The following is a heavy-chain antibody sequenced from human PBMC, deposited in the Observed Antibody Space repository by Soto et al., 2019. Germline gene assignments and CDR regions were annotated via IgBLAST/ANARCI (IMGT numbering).Heavy chain of an antibody. Sequence: EVQLVESGGGLVQPGGSLKLSCAASGFTFSGSAMHWVRQASGKGLEWVGRIRSKANSYATAYAASVIGRFTISRDDTKNTAYLQINSLKSEHTAVYYWTVTTMDHFDSWGQGTLVTVSS. D-gene: IGHD4-4*01. CDR3: TVTTMDHFDS. V-gene: IGHV3-73*01. J-gene: IGHJ4*02. CDR1: GFTFSGSA. CDR2: IRSKANSYAT.